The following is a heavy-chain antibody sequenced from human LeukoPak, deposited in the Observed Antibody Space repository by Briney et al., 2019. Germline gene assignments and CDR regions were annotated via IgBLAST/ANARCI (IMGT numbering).Heavy chain of an antibody. CDR2: IYSGGST. CDR1: GFTVSSNY. Sequence: GGSLRLSCAASGFTVSSNYMSWVRQAPGKGLEWVSVIYSGGSTYYADSVKGRFTISRDNSKNTLYLQMNSLRAEDTAVYYCARGTSYYDFWSGYLGGYFDYWGQGTLVTVSS. V-gene: IGHV3-53*01. D-gene: IGHD3-3*01. J-gene: IGHJ4*02. CDR3: ARGTSYYDFWSGYLGGYFDY.